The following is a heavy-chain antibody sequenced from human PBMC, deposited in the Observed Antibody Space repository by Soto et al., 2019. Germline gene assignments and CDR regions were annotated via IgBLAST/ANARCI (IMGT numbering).Heavy chain of an antibody. V-gene: IGHV4-30-4*01. CDR3: ARDWGGYSYGLLYYYGMDV. CDR1: GGSISSGDYY. D-gene: IGHD5-18*01. CDR2: IYYSGST. Sequence: SETLSLTCTVSGGSISSGDYYWSWIRQPPGKGLEWIGYIYYSGSTYYNPSLKSRVTISVDTSKNQFSLKLSSVTAADTAVYYCARDWGGYSYGLLYYYGMDVWGQGTTVTVSS. J-gene: IGHJ6*02.